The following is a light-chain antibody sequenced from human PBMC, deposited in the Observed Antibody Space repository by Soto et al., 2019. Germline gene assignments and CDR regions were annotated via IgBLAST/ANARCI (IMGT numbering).Light chain of an antibody. CDR3: SSYSSSSTV. CDR2: EVS. CDR1: SSDVGSYNY. J-gene: IGLJ1*01. Sequence: QSALTQPASVSGSPGQSITISCTGTSSDVGSYNYVSWYQQYPGKVPKLMIYEVSTRPSGVSSRFSGSKSGNTASLTISGRQAEDEADYYCSSYSSSSTVFGTGTKLTVL. V-gene: IGLV2-14*01.